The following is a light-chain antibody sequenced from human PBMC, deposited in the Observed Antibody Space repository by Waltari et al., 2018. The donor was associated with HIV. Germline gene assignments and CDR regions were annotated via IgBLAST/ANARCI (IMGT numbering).Light chain of an antibody. CDR3: GTWDSSLSAVV. Sequence: QSVLTQPPSVSAAPGQKVTISCSGTISNIGKNYVYWYQQLPGTAPKPHTYYKNKPPSGTPARFSGSKSCTSATLGITGLQAGDEADYFCGTWDSSLSAVVFGGGTLLTVL. J-gene: IGLJ2*01. CDR2: YKN. CDR1: ISNIGKNY. V-gene: IGLV1-51*01.